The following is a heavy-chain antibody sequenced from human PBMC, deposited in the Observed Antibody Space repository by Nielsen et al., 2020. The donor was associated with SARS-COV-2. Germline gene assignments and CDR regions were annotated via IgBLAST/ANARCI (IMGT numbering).Heavy chain of an antibody. CDR3: ARGGYCSSTSCYDPLFYSFDYYYYYMDV. CDR2: IIPIFGTA. CDR1: GGTFSSYA. Sequence: SVKVSCKASGGTFSSYAISWVRQAPGQGLEWMGGIIPIFGTANYAQKFQGRVTMTRDTSTSTVYMELSSLRSEDTAVYYCARGGYCSSTSCYDPLFYSFDYYYYYMDVWGKGTTVTVSS. D-gene: IGHD2-2*01. J-gene: IGHJ6*03. V-gene: IGHV1-69*05.